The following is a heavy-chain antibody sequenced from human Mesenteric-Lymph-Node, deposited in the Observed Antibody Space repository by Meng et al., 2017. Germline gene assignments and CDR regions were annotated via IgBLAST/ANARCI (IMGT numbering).Heavy chain of an antibody. D-gene: IGHD6-19*01. CDR3: AKGYSSGWYYFDY. J-gene: IGHJ4*02. Sequence: GGSLRLSCVASGFTFSSFAMGWVRQAPGKGLEWVTAISNNGGSTYYADSVQGRFTISRDNSRNTLYLQMNSLRAEDTAVYYCAKGYSSGWYYFDYWGQGTLVTVSS. V-gene: IGHV3-23*01. CDR2: ISNNGGST. CDR1: GFTFSSFA.